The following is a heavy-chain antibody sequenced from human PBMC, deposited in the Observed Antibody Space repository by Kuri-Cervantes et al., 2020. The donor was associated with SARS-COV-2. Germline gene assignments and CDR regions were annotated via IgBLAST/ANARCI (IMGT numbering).Heavy chain of an antibody. CDR1: GFTFSSYS. CDR3: ARDLRPLELYYYYGMDV. CDR2: ISYDGSNK. V-gene: IGHV3-30*03. Sequence: GGSLRLSCAASGFTFSSYSMNWVRQAPGKGLEWVAVISYDGSNKYYADSVKGRFTISRDNSKNTLYLQMNSLRAEDTAVYYCARDLRPLELYYYYGMDVWGQGTTVTVSS. D-gene: IGHD4-17*01. J-gene: IGHJ6*02.